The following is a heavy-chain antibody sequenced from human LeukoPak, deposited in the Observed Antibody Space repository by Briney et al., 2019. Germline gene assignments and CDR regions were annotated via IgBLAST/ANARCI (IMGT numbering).Heavy chain of an antibody. CDR3: ARQVAVARADAFDI. CDR2: INHSGST. V-gene: IGHV4-34*01. Sequence: PSETLSLTCAVYGGSFSGYYWSWIRQPPGKGLEWIGEINHSGSTNYNPSLKSRVTISVDTSKNQFSLKLSSVTAADTAVYYCARQVAVARADAFDIWGQGTMVTVSS. D-gene: IGHD6-19*01. CDR1: GGSFSGYY. J-gene: IGHJ3*02.